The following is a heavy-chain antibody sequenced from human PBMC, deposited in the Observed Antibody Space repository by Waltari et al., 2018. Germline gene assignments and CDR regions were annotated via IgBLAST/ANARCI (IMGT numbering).Heavy chain of an antibody. CDR2: IYTSGST. CDR3: ARDRFGCSGGSCYNYYYYYMDV. J-gene: IGHJ6*03. Sequence: QVQLQESGPGLVKPSETLSLTCTVSGGSISSYYWSWIRQPAGKGLEWIGRIYTSGSTNYNPSLKSRVTMSVDTSKNQFSLKLSSVTAADTAVYYCARDRFGCSGGSCYNYYYYYMDVWDKGTTVTVSS. CDR1: GGSISSYY. D-gene: IGHD2-15*01. V-gene: IGHV4-4*07.